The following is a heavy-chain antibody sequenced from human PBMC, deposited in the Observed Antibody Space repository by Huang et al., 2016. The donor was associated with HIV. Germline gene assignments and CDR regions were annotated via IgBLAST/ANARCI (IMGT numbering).Heavy chain of an antibody. CDR2: IYTSGST. V-gene: IGHV4-61*09. D-gene: IGHD3-10*01. CDR1: GGSISSGSYY. J-gene: IGHJ4*02. Sequence: QVQLQESGPGLVKPSQTLSLTCTVSGGSISSGSYYWSWIRQPAGKGLEWIGHIYTSGSTNYNPSLKSRVTISVDTSKNQFYLKLSSVTAADTAVYYCARDYYGAGSPDYWGQGTLVTVSS. CDR3: ARDYYGAGSPDY.